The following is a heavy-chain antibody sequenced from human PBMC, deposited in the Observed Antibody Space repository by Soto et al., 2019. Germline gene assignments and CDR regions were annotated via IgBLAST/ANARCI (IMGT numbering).Heavy chain of an antibody. D-gene: IGHD1-26*01. Sequence: SETLSLTCTVSGGPISSGDYYWSWIRQPPGKGLEWIGYIYYSGSTYYNPSLKSRVTISVDTSKNQFSLKLSSVTAADTAVYYRARGITGATHFDYWGQGTLVTVSS. CDR2: IYYSGST. CDR3: ARGITGATHFDY. V-gene: IGHV4-30-4*01. J-gene: IGHJ4*02. CDR1: GGPISSGDYY.